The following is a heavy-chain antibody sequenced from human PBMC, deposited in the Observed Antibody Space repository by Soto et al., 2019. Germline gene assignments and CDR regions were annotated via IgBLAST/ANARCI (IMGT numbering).Heavy chain of an antibody. CDR3: SRGIDSKKVGNY. CDR2: IHPSGST. CDR1: GGSFSGYY. V-gene: IGHV4-34*01. Sequence: PSETLSLTCAVYGGSFSGYYCSWLRQAPGKGLEWIGEIHPSGSTYYNPSLESRLTLSVDTSKNQFSLKLTSMTAADTAVYYCSRGIDSKKVGNYWGQGTKVTVSS. D-gene: IGHD3-22*01. J-gene: IGHJ4*02.